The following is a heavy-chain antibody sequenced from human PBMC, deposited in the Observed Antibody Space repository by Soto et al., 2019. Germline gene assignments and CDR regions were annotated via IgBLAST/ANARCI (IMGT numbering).Heavy chain of an antibody. CDR2: IYYSGST. J-gene: IGHJ4*02. V-gene: IGHV4-39*02. CDR1: GGSISSSSYY. CDR3: AKDLGAAGAFDS. D-gene: IGHD6-13*01. Sequence: SETLSLTCTVSGGSISSSSYYWGWIRQPPGKGLEWIGSIYYSGSTYYNPSLKSRVTISVDTSKNQFSLKLSSVTAADTAVYYCAKDLGAAGAFDSWGQGTLVTVSS.